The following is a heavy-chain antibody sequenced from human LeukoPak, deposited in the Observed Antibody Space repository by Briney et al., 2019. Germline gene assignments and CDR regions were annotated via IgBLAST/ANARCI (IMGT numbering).Heavy chain of an antibody. V-gene: IGHV3-48*03. Sequence: GGSLRLSCAASGFTFSSYEMIWVRQAPGKGLEWVSYISSSGSTKYYADSVKGRFTISRDNAKNSLYLQMNSLRAEDTAVYYCARVLVAGSYGMDVWGQGTTVTVSS. D-gene: IGHD6-19*01. CDR2: ISSSGSTK. CDR3: ARVLVAGSYGMDV. CDR1: GFTFSSYE. J-gene: IGHJ6*02.